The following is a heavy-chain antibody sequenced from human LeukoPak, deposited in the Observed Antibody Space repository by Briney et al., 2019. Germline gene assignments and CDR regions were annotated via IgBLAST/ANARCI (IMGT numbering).Heavy chain of an antibody. D-gene: IGHD1-26*01. CDR2: IYENGRT. CDR1: GGSIGNFF. V-gene: IGHV4-59*01. CDR3: ARDWELGH. J-gene: IGHJ4*02. Sequence: PSETLSLTCTVSGGSIGNFFWSCIRQSPGEGLEWIGFIYENGRTSYNPSLKSRVTISVDMSKNQFSLRLTSMTAADTAVYYCARDWELGHWGRGILVTVTS.